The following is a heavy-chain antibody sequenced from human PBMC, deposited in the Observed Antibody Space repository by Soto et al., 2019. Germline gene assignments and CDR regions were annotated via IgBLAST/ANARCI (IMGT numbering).Heavy chain of an antibody. V-gene: IGHV4-30-2*01. J-gene: IGHJ5*01. CDR2: IYHRGST. CDR3: PRVVVTVPIWGYNYFDS. Sequence: TLSLTCAVSGGSISSGGYSWSCIRQPPGKGLEWIGNIYHRGSTYYNPSLKSRVTMSVDKSKNQFSLKLISVTAADTAVYYCPRVVVTVPIWGYNYFDSWGQRTLVTVSS. D-gene: IGHD3-16*01. CDR1: GGSISSGGYS.